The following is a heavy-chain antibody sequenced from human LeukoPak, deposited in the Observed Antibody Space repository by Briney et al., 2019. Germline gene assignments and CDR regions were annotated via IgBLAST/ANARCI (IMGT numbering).Heavy chain of an antibody. CDR1: GYTFTGYY. CDR2: INPNSAAS. CDR3: ARMEGDCYDY. D-gene: IGHD3-3*01. J-gene: IGHJ4*02. V-gene: IGHV1-2*06. Sequence: GASVKVSCKTSGYTFTGYYMHWVRQAPGQGLEWMGQINPNSAASHYAQKFQGRVTMTRDTSISTAYMELSRLRSDDTAVYYCARMEGDCYDYWGQGTLVTVSS.